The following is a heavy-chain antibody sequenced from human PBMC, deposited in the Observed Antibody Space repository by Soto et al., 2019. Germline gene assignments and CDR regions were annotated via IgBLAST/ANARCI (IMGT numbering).Heavy chain of an antibody. CDR3: ARWSGYGDL. J-gene: IGHJ4*02. CDR1: GFTFSDYA. D-gene: IGHD4-17*01. V-gene: IGHV3-23*01. CDR2: LYGSGGGV. Sequence: PGGSLRLSCAASGFTFSDYAIIWIRQVPGKGLQWVSGLYGSGGGVHYADSVKGRFTISRDSSKNTVDLQMNSLRVEDTAIYYCARWSGYGDLWGQGTLVTVSS.